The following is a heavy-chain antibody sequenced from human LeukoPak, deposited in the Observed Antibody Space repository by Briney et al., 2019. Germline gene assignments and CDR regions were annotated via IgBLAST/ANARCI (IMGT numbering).Heavy chain of an antibody. CDR3: AKGYSRSPSGVIDY. D-gene: IGHD6-13*01. Sequence: GGSLRLSCAASGLTFDDYTMHWVRQAPGKGLEWVSLISWDGGRSYYADSVKGRFTISRDNSKNSLYLQMNSLRAEDTALYYCAKGYSRSPSGVIDYWGRRTLVTVSS. CDR1: GLTFDDYT. CDR2: ISWDGGRS. J-gene: IGHJ4*02. V-gene: IGHV3-43D*03.